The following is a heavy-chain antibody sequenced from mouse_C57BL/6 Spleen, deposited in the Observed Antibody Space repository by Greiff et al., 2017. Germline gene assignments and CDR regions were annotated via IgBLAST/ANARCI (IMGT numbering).Heavy chain of an antibody. D-gene: IGHD1-1*01. CDR1: GYTFTSYW. Sequence: QVQLKESGAELVKPGASVKLSCKASGYTFTSYWMHWVKQRPGQGLEWIGMIHHNSGSTNYNEKFKSKATLTVDKSSSTAYMQLSSLTSEDSAVYYCARGGGGSSYVDYWGQGTTLTVSS. CDR2: IHHNSGST. CDR3: ARGGGGSSYVDY. J-gene: IGHJ2*01. V-gene: IGHV1-64*01.